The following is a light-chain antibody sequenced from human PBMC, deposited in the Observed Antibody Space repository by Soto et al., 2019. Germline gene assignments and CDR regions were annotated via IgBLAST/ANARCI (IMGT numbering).Light chain of an antibody. V-gene: IGKV1-9*01. CDR2: AAS. J-gene: IGKJ5*01. CDR1: HGISSY. Sequence: IQLTQSPSSLSASVGDRVTITCRASHGISSYLAWYQQKPGKALKLLIYAASTLQSGVPSRFSGSGSGTDFTLTSSSLQPEDFATYYCQQLNTYPITFGLGTRLEIK. CDR3: QQLNTYPIT.